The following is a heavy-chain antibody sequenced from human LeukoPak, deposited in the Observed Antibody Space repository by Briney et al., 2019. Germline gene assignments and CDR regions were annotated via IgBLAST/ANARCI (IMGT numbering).Heavy chain of an antibody. J-gene: IGHJ6*03. D-gene: IGHD3-10*01. V-gene: IGHV1-46*01. CDR3: ARVGYYGSGSQYYYYYMDV. CDR1: GYTFTSYY. Sequence: GASVKVSCKASGYTFTSYYMHWVRQAPGEGLEWMGIINPTGGSTSYAQKLQGRVTMTTDTSTSTAYMELRSLRSDDTAVYYCARVGYYGSGSQYYYYYMDVWGKGTTVTISS. CDR2: INPTGGST.